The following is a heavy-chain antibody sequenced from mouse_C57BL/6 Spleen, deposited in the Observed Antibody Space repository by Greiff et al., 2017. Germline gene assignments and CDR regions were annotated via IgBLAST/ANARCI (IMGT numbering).Heavy chain of an antibody. CDR3: ARDSNGVFDY. V-gene: IGHV1-61*01. D-gene: IGHD2-5*01. CDR1: GYTFTSYW. CDR2: TYPSDSET. J-gene: IGHJ2*01. Sequence: QVQLQQPGAELVRPGSSVKLSCKASGYTFTSYWMDWVKQRPGQGLEWIGNTYPSDSETHYNQKFKDKATLTVDKSSSTAYMQLSSLTSEDSAVYYCARDSNGVFDYWRQGTTLTVSS.